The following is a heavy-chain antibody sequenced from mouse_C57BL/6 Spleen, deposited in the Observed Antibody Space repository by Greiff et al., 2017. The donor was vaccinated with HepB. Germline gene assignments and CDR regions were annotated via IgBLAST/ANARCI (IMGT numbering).Heavy chain of an antibody. CDR1: GYAFSSYW. D-gene: IGHD2-4*01. CDR2: IYPGDGDT. Sequence: QVQLQQSGAELVKPGASVKISCKASGYAFSSYWMNWVKQRPGQGLEWIGQIYPGDGDTNYNGKFKGKATLAADKSSSTAYMQLSSLTSEDSAVYFWARGGPLGYDYDAVYYFDYWGQGTTLTVSA. V-gene: IGHV1-80*01. CDR3: ARGGPLGYDYDAVYYFDY. J-gene: IGHJ2*01.